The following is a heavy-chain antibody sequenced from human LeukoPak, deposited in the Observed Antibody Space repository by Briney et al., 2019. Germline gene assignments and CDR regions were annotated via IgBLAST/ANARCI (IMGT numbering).Heavy chain of an antibody. V-gene: IGHV1-2*02. J-gene: IGHJ4*02. CDR1: GYTFDNIY. D-gene: IGHD1-14*01. Sequence: GASVKVSCKASGYTFDNIYIHWVRQAPGQGPEWMGWINGNDGSTKYAQKFQGRVTMTRVTAISTVYMDLSGLRPDDTAIYYCARDEGSTYNQLDFWGQGTLVTVSS. CDR3: ARDEGSTYNQLDF. CDR2: INGNDGST.